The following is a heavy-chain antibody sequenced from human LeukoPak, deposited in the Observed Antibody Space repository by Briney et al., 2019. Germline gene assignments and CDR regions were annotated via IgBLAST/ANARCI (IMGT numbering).Heavy chain of an antibody. V-gene: IGHV4-34*01. J-gene: IGHJ4*02. CDR2: INHSGST. D-gene: IGHD3-10*01. Sequence: PSETLSLTCAVYGRSFSGYYWSWIRQPPGKGLEWIGEINHSGSTNYNPPLKSRVTISVDTSKNQFSLKLSSVTAADTAVYYCARGSIFDYWGQGTLVTVSS. CDR1: GRSFSGYY. CDR3: ARGSIFDY.